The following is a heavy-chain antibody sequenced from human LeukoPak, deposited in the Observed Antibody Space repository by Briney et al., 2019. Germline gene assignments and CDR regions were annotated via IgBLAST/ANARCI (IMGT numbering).Heavy chain of an antibody. CDR3: ASYDSSQNWFDP. CDR2: IYYTGST. J-gene: IGHJ5*02. CDR1: AGSISSYY. V-gene: IGHV4-59*01. D-gene: IGHD3-22*01. Sequence: SETLSLTCTVSAGSISSYYWSWIRQPPRKGLEWIGYIYYTGSTNYNPSLKSRVTISVDTSKNQFSLKLSSVTAADTAVYYCASYDSSQNWFDPWGQGTLVTVSS.